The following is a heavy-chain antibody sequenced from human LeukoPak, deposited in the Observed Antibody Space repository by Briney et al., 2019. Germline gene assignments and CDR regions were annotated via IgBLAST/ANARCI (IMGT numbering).Heavy chain of an antibody. V-gene: IGHV4-39*07. CDR2: IYYSAST. CDR3: ARDALGESINVYQFYYYMDV. CDR1: GGSISSSSYY. D-gene: IGHD3-10*01. J-gene: IGHJ6*03. Sequence: SETLSLTCTVSGGSISSSSYYWGWIRQPPGKGLEWIGSIYYSASTYYNPSLKSRVTISVDTSKNQFSLKLRSVTAADTAVYYCARDALGESINVYQFYYYMDVWGKGTTVTVSS.